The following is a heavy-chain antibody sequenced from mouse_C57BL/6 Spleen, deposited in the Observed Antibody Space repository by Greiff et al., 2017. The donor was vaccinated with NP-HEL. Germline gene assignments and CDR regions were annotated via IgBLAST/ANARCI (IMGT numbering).Heavy chain of an antibody. D-gene: IGHD1-1*01. J-gene: IGHJ1*03. Sequence: VKLMESGAELARPGASVKLSCKASGYTFTSYGISWVKQRTGQGLEWIGEIYPRSGNTYYNEKFKGKATLTADKSSSTAYMELRSLTSEDSAVYFCARNGKDSTTVVAPHWYFDVWGTGTTVTVSS. CDR3: ARNGKDSTTVVAPHWYFDV. CDR1: GYTFTSYG. CDR2: IYPRSGNT. V-gene: IGHV1-81*01.